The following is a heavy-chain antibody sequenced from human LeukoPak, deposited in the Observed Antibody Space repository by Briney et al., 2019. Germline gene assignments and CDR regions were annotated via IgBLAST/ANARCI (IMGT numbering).Heavy chain of an antibody. CDR1: GFTFSSYG. CDR3: SRDGSNWNSDY. Sequence: PGGSLRLSCAASGFTFSSYGMHWVRQAPGKGLEWVAVIWYDGSNKYDADSVRGRFTISRDNSKNTLYLQMNSLRAEDTAVYYCSRDGSNWNSDYWGQGTLVTASS. J-gene: IGHJ4*02. CDR2: IWYDGSNK. D-gene: IGHD1-1*01. V-gene: IGHV3-33*01.